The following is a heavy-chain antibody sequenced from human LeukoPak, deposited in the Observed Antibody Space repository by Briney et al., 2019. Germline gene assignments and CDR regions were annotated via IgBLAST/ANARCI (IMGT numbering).Heavy chain of an antibody. D-gene: IGHD2-2*01. Sequence: ASVKVSCKASGYSFTSYAMHWVRQAPGQRLEWMGWIYAGNGNTQFSQNFQGRVTFTRDTSASTAYMELSSLRSEDTAVYYCARGYCSSTSCQYYLDYWAREPWLPSPQ. CDR1: GYSFTSYA. J-gene: IGHJ4*02. CDR2: IYAGNGNT. CDR3: ARGYCSSTSCQYYLDY. V-gene: IGHV1-3*01.